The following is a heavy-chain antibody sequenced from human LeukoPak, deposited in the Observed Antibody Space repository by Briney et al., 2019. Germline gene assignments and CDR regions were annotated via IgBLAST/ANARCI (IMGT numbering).Heavy chain of an antibody. D-gene: IGHD6-13*01. Sequence: SVKVSCKASGGTFSSYAISWVRQAPGQGLEWMGGIIPIFGTANYAQKFQGRVTITADESTSTAYMELRSLRSDDTAVYYCARDSGRIAANFDYWGQGTLVTVSS. J-gene: IGHJ4*02. CDR1: GGTFSSYA. V-gene: IGHV1-69*01. CDR2: IIPIFGTA. CDR3: ARDSGRIAANFDY.